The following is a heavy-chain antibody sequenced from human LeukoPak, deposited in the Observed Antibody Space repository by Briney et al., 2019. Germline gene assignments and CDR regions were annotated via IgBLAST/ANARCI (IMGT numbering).Heavy chain of an antibody. CDR2: ISGSGGST. CDR1: GFTFSSYA. V-gene: IGHV3-23*01. D-gene: IGHD5-12*01. CDR3: ARALGYIEVGFDY. Sequence: GGSLRLSCAASGFTFSSYAMSWVRQAPGKGLEWVSAISGSGGSTYYADSVKGRFTISRDNSKNTLYLQMNSLRAEDTAVYYCARALGYIEVGFDYWGQGTLVTVSS. J-gene: IGHJ4*02.